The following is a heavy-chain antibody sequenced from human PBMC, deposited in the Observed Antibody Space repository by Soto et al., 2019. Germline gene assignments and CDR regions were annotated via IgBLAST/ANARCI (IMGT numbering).Heavy chain of an antibody. CDR3: ALKTGITVAVPYNWFDP. Sequence: EVQLLESGGGLVQPGGSLRLSCAASGFIFSTYAMSWVRQAPGKGLEWVSSISGGAGSTHYAESVKGRFTISRDNSKNTLYMQMNSLRAEDTAVYYCALKTGITVAVPYNWFDPWGQGTLVTVSS. J-gene: IGHJ5*02. D-gene: IGHD6-19*01. CDR2: ISGGAGST. CDR1: GFIFSTYA. V-gene: IGHV3-23*01.